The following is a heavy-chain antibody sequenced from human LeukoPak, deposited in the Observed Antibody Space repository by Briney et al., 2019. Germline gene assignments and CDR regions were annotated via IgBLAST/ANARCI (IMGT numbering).Heavy chain of an antibody. CDR3: ARDTGYSSNWFDP. D-gene: IGHD5-12*01. CDR2: IHYSGST. CDR1: DDTISSDDYY. J-gene: IGHJ5*02. V-gene: IGHV4-31*03. Sequence: SETLSLTCTVSDDTISSDDYYWSWIRQYPGKGLEWIGYIHYSGSTYYNPSLKSRVTILVDTSKNQFSLKLTSVTAADTAVYYCARDTGYSSNWFDPWGHGTLVTVSS.